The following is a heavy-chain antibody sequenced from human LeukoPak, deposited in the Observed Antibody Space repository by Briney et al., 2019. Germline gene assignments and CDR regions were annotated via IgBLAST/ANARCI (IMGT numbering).Heavy chain of an antibody. J-gene: IGHJ1*01. CDR3: ARPADYGDTEYFQH. D-gene: IGHD4-17*01. CDR2: IYPGDSDT. CDR1: GYSFTSYW. V-gene: IGHV5-51*01. Sequence: GESLKISCKGFGYSFTSYWFAWVRQLPGKGLEWMGVIYPGDSDTRYSPSFQGQVTISADKSISTAYLQWSSLKASDTAMYYCARPADYGDTEYFQHWGQGTLVTVSS.